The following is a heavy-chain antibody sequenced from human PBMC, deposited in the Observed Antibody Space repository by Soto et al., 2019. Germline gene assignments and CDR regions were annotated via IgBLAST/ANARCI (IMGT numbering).Heavy chain of an antibody. Sequence: ETLSLTCTVSGGSISSYYWSWIRQPPGKGLEWIGYIYYSGSTNYNPSLKSRVTISVDTSKNQFSLKLSSVTAADTAVYYCARGAWMTTSPHLDYWGQGTLVTVSS. CDR2: IYYSGST. CDR1: GGSISSYY. V-gene: IGHV4-59*01. D-gene: IGHD4-4*01. CDR3: ARGAWMTTSPHLDY. J-gene: IGHJ4*02.